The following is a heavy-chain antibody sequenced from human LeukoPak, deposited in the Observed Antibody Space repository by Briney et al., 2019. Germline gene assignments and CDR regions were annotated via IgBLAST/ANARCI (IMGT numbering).Heavy chain of an antibody. CDR2: MNPNSGNT. V-gene: IGHV1-8*01. CDR1: GYTFTSQD. CDR3: ARGYSSTMRTTGNDY. J-gene: IGHJ4*02. D-gene: IGHD1-1*01. Sequence: ASVKVSCKASGYTFTSQDINWVRQATGQGLEWMGWMNPNSGNTGYAQKFQGRVTMTRDTSINTAYMELYSLRSDDTAVYYCARGYSSTMRTTGNDYWGQGTLVTVSS.